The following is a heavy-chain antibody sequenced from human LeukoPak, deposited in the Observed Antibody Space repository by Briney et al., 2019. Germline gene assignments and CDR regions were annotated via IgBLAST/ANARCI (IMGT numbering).Heavy chain of an antibody. D-gene: IGHD1-26*01. V-gene: IGHV3-30*18. J-gene: IGHJ6*03. Sequence: PGRSLRLSCAASGFTFSSYGMHWVRQAPGKGLEWVAVISYDGSSKYYADSVKGRFTISRDNSKNTLYLQMNSLRAEDTAVYYCAKDADLSFIVGATYYYYYMDVWGKGTTVTVSS. CDR3: AKDADLSFIVGATYYYYYMDV. CDR2: ISYDGSSK. CDR1: GFTFSSYG.